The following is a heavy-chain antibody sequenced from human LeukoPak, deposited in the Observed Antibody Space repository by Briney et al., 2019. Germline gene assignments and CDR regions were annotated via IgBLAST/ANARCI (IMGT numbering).Heavy chain of an antibody. J-gene: IGHJ5*01. CDR2: IKQDGSEK. D-gene: IGHD2-8*01. CDR3: AKDRSTVLMIYATDS. CDR1: GFTFSSYW. V-gene: IGHV3-7*01. Sequence: PGGSLRLSCAASGFTFSSYWMSWVRQAPGKGLEWVANIKQDGSEKYYVDSVKGRFTVSRDNSKNTLYLQMNSLRPEDTAVYYCAKDRSTVLMIYATDSWGQGTLVTVSS.